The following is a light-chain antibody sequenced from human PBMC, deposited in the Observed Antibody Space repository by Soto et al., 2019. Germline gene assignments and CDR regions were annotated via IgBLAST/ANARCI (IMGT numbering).Light chain of an antibody. Sequence: QSALTQPASVSGSPGQSITISCTGTSSDIGAYNSVSWYQQHPGKAPKLTIYEVSNRPSGVSNRFSASKSGNTASLTISGLQAEDEADYYCSSRTTSNPYVFGTGTKLTVL. V-gene: IGLV2-14*01. CDR1: SSDIGAYNS. CDR3: SSRTTSNPYV. J-gene: IGLJ1*01. CDR2: EVS.